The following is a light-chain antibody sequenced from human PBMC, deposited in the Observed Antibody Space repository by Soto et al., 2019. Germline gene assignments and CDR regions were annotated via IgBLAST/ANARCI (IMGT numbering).Light chain of an antibody. CDR3: QQYVSSLT. J-gene: IGKJ4*01. CDR1: HTVSSSY. V-gene: IGKV3-20*01. Sequence: EIVLTQSPGTPSLSPGERATLSCRASHTVSSSYLAWYQQKPGQPPRLLIYGASSRATGIPDRFSGSGSGTDFTLTISRLEPEDFAVYYCQQYVSSLTFGGGTKVEIK. CDR2: GAS.